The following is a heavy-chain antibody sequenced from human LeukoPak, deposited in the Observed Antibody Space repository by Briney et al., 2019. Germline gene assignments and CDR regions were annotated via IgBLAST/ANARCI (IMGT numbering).Heavy chain of an antibody. CDR1: GFIFNRHA. J-gene: IGHJ4*02. CDR3: ARDMIMGGPPDYLDY. V-gene: IGHV3-30*04. D-gene: IGHD3-22*01. CDR2: IGYDGIHK. Sequence: PGGSLRLSCTTSGFIFNRHAFHCVRQAPGKGLEWVAVIGYDGIHKYYADSVKGRFTISRDDSKNTLYLQMDSLRAEDTAVYYCARDMIMGGPPDYLDYWGQGTLVTVSS.